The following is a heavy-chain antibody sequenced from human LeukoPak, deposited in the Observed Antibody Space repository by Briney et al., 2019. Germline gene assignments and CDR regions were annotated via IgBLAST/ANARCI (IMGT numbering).Heavy chain of an antibody. CDR1: GYTFDDYG. CDR2: IRRGIGTT. V-gene: IGHV3-23*01. D-gene: IGHD1-1*01. Sequence: PGGSLRLSCAASGYTFDDYGMSWVRQAPGKGLECVSAIRRGIGTTYYADSVQGRFTISRDNSKNTLYLQMNNLRADDTAIYYCAKKGQAYDNRKPDWGQGTLVTVSS. J-gene: IGHJ4*02. CDR3: AKKGQAYDNRKPD.